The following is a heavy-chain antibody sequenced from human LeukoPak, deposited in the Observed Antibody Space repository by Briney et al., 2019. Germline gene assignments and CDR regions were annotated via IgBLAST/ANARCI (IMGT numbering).Heavy chain of an antibody. CDR3: AKDQAGYGRGYFDS. CDR1: GFTFSSYG. V-gene: IGHV3-30*02. CDR2: IRDDGSNK. D-gene: IGHD5-12*01. Sequence: GESLKISCAASGFTFSSYGMHWVRQAPGKWLEWVAFIRDDGSNKYYADSAKGRFTISRDNSKNTLYLQMNSLRAEDTAVYYCAKDQAGYGRGYFDSWGQGTLVTVSS. J-gene: IGHJ4*02.